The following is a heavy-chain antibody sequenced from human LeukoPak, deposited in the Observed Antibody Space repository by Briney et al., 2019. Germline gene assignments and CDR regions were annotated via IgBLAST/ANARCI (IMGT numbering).Heavy chain of an antibody. V-gene: IGHV3-21*01. D-gene: IGHD4-17*01. CDR1: GFTFGSYR. J-gene: IGHJ4*02. Sequence: GGSQRLSCAASGFTFGSYRINWVRQAPGKGLEWVSYISSSSTYIYYADSVKGRFTISRDNAKNSLFLQMNSLRAEDTAVYYCARDDYGDYPLDFWGQGILVTVSS. CDR3: ARDDYGDYPLDF. CDR2: ISSSSTYI.